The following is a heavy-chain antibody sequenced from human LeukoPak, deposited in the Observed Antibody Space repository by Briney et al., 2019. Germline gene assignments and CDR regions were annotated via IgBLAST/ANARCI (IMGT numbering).Heavy chain of an antibody. J-gene: IGHJ5*02. V-gene: IGHV3-23*01. CDR1: GFTFSIHA. D-gene: IGHD2/OR15-2a*01. CDR3: AKEPLSRVSFNCFDP. CDR2: ISSGGDNT. Sequence: GGSLRLSCAASGFTFSIHAMSWVRQAPGKGLEWVSAISSGGDNTYYADSVKGRFTISRDYSKSTLYLQMNSLRAEDTAVYYCAKEPLSRVSFNCFDPWGQGTLVTVSS.